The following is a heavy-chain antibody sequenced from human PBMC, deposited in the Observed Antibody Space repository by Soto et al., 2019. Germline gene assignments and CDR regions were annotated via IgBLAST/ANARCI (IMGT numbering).Heavy chain of an antibody. J-gene: IGHJ4*02. D-gene: IGHD3-22*01. CDR2: INHSGNT. V-gene: IGHV4-34*01. CDR3: ARGFAMIVTLQGDAPDKYYFDS. Sequence: PSETLSLTCAVYGGSFSGYYWSWIRQSPGKGLEWIGEINHSGNTNQNPSLKSRVTISVDTSKNQFSLKLRSLTAADTAVYYCARGFAMIVTLQGDAPDKYYFDSWGQGTLVTVSS. CDR1: GGSFSGYY.